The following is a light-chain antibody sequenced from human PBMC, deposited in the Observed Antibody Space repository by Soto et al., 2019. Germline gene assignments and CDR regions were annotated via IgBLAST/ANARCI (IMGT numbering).Light chain of an antibody. V-gene: IGLV2-14*01. CDR2: EVS. Sequence: QSVLSQPASVSGSPGQSITICCTGTSSDVGGYNYVSWYQQHRRKAPKLLIFEVSDRPSGVSNRFSGSKSGNTASLTISGLQAEDEADYYCSSYSGSSIPYVFGTGTKVTVL. CDR1: SSDVGGYNY. CDR3: SSYSGSSIPYV. J-gene: IGLJ1*01.